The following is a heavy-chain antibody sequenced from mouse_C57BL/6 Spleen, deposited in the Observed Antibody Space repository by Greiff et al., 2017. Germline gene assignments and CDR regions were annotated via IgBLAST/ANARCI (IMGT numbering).Heavy chain of an antibody. D-gene: IGHD2-3*01. CDR2: IWTGGGT. Sequence: QVQLKESGPGLVAPSQSLSITCTVSGFSLTSYALSWVRQPPGKGLQWLGVIWTGGGTNYNSALKSRLSISKDNSKSQVFLKMNSLQTDDTARYYCARNDGYYPSYWYFDVWGKGTTVTVSS. CDR3: ARNDGYYPSYWYFDV. J-gene: IGHJ1*03. CDR1: GFSLTSYA. V-gene: IGHV2-9-1*01.